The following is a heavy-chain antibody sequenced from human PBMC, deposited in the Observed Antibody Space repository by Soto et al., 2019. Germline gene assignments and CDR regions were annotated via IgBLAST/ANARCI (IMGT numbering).Heavy chain of an antibody. CDR3: AHRRSRINWNYLLVPRNNWFDP. J-gene: IGHJ5*02. Sequence: SGPTLVKPTRTLTLTCTFSGFSLSTSGVGVGWIRQPPGKALEWLALIYWDDDKRYSPSLKSRLTITKDTSKNQVVLTMTNMDPVDTATYYCAHRRSRINWNYLLVPRNNWFDPWGQGTLVTVSS. D-gene: IGHD1-7*01. CDR1: GFSLSTSGVG. CDR2: IYWDDDK. V-gene: IGHV2-5*02.